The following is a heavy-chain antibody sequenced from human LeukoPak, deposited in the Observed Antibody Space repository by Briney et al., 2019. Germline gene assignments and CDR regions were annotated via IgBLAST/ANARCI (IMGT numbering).Heavy chain of an antibody. J-gene: IGHJ4*02. CDR2: IYDSGST. CDR1: GGSISSYY. D-gene: IGHD3-16*01. CDR3: ARGRIGGPKAPFDY. Sequence: SETLSLTCTVSGGSISSYYWSWIRQPPGKGLEWIGYIYDSGSTTYNPSLKSRVTMSVDTSKNQFSLNLSSVTAADTAVYYCARGRIGGPKAPFDYWGQGTLVTASS. V-gene: IGHV4-59*01.